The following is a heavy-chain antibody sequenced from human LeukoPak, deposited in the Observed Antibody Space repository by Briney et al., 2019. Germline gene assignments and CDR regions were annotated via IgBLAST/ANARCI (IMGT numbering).Heavy chain of an antibody. Sequence: SVKVSCKASGGTFISYAISWVRQAPGQGLEWMGGIIPIFGTANYAQKFQGRVTITADESTSTAYMELSSLRSEDTAVYYCARATLGYCSSTSCYREFDPWGQGTLVTVSS. CDR2: IIPIFGTA. CDR3: ARATLGYCSSTSCYREFDP. J-gene: IGHJ5*02. D-gene: IGHD2-2*02. V-gene: IGHV1-69*13. CDR1: GGTFISYA.